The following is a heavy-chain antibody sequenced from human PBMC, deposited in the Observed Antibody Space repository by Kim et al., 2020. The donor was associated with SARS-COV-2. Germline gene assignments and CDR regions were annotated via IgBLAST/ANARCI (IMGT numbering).Heavy chain of an antibody. V-gene: IGHV3-11*05. CDR3: ARDPQEGDYYYYGMDV. J-gene: IGHJ6*02. CDR2: ISSSSSYT. D-gene: IGHD3-16*01. Sequence: GWSLRLSCAASGFTFSDYYMSWIRQAPGKGLEWVSYISSSSSYTNYADSVKGRFTISRDNAKNSLYLQMNSLRAEDTAVYYCARDPQEGDYYYYGMDVWGQGTTVTVSS. CDR1: GFTFSDYY.